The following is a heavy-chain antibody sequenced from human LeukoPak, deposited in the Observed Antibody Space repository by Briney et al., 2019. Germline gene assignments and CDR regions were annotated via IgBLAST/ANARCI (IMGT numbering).Heavy chain of an antibody. CDR3: ARRGDILTDYAFDS. Sequence: PSETLSLTCSVSAGSINSNSHHWDWVRRAPGKGLEWIGNIYYSGTTSYNPSLKSRVTISVDTSKNQFSLRLTSVAAADTAVYFCARRGDILTDYAFDSWGQGTLVTVSS. CDR2: IYYSGTT. CDR1: AGSINSNSHH. J-gene: IGHJ4*02. V-gene: IGHV4-39*01. D-gene: IGHD3-9*01.